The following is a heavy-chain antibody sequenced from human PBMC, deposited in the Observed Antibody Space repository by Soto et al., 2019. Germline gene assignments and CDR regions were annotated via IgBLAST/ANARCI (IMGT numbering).Heavy chain of an antibody. J-gene: IGHJ4*02. CDR1: GDTISTGGYT. V-gene: IGHV4-34*01. CDR2: INHSGST. Sequence: SETLSLTCDVSGDTISTGGYTWAWIRQPPGTGLEWIGEINHSGSTNYNPSLKSRVTISVDTSKNQFSLKLTSVTAADTAVYYCARDKITGLFDYWGQGTLVTVSS. CDR3: ARDKITGLFDY. D-gene: IGHD2-8*02.